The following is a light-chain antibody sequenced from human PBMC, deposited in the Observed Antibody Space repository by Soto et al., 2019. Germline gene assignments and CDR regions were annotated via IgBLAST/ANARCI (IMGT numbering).Light chain of an antibody. CDR1: SGDVGGYNY. CDR3: CSYEGSELLV. CDR2: DVT. Sequence: QSALTQPRSLSGSPGQSVTISCTGTSGDVGGYNYVAWYQQRAGEAPELMIYDVTKRPSGVPDRFSGSKSGNTAFLTISGLHCEDEADYYSCSYEGSELLVFGRGTKLTVL. V-gene: IGLV2-11*01. J-gene: IGLJ3*02.